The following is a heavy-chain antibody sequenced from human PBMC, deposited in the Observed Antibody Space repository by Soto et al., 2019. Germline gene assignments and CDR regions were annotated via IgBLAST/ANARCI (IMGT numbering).Heavy chain of an antibody. CDR1: GGSFSGYY. Sequence: SETLSLTCTVSGGSFSGYYWSWIRQTAGKGLEWIGRLYTTTRTTTYNASLNSRLTISSDTSANSLFFHLKCVTAEDTAVYYCAKSSGWFDYWGQGILVTVSS. CDR2: LYTTTRTT. CDR3: AKSSGWFDY. D-gene: IGHD6-19*01. J-gene: IGHJ4*02. V-gene: IGHV4-4*07.